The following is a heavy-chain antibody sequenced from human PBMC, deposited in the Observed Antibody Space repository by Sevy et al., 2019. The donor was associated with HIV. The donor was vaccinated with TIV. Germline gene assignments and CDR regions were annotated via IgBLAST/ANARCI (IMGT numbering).Heavy chain of an antibody. CDR1: GHTLNRLG. D-gene: IGHD3-22*01. J-gene: IGHJ4*02. CDR3: AATKDYYEISGSPFDY. V-gene: IGHV1-24*01. Sequence: ASVKVSCKVYGHTLNRLGMHWVRQAPGKGLEWMGSFDPEDGETFQAQKFQGRVTMTDDTSTDTAYMELSSLRSEDTAVYYCAATKDYYEISGSPFDYWGQGTLVTVSS. CDR2: FDPEDGET.